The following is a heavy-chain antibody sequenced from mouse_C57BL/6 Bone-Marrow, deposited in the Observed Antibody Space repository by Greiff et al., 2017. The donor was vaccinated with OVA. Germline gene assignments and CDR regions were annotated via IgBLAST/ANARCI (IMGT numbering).Heavy chain of an antibody. Sequence: VQLQQSGPELVKPGASVLISCKASGYTFTDYYINWVKQMSGQGLEWIGWIFPGSGSTYYNEKFKGKATLTVDKSSSTSYMLLSSLTSEDSAIFFCARRNLSRFAYWGQGTLVTVSA. CDR2: IFPGSGST. J-gene: IGHJ3*01. CDR1: GYTFTDYY. V-gene: IGHV1-75*01. CDR3: ARRNLSRFAY.